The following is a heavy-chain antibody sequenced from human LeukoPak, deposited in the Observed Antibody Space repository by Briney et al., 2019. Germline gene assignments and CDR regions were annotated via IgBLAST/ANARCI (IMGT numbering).Heavy chain of an antibody. CDR3: ARVPMVRGVIFEDYYYYMDV. Sequence: SETLSLTCTVSGGSISSYYWSWIRQPPGKGLEWIGYIYYSGSTSYNPSLKSRVTISVDTSKNQFSLKLSSVTAADTAVYYCARVPMVRGVIFEDYYYYMDVWGKGTTVTISS. CDR1: GGSISSYY. V-gene: IGHV4-59*01. CDR2: IYYSGST. D-gene: IGHD3-10*01. J-gene: IGHJ6*03.